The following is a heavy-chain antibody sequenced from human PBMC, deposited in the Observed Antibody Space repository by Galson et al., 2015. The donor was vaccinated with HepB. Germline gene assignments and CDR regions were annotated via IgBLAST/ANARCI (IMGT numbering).Heavy chain of an antibody. D-gene: IGHD3-22*01. V-gene: IGHV3-23*01. CDR2: ISGSGDST. J-gene: IGHJ3*02. CDR1: GLTFSSYA. CDR3: AKSRRITMIFGDIFDI. Sequence: SLRLSCAASGLTFSSYAMSWVRQVPGKGLDWVSGISGSGDSTYYAVSVKGRFSISRDNSKNTLSLQMNSLRAEDTAVYYCAKSRRITMIFGDIFDIWGQGTMVTVSS.